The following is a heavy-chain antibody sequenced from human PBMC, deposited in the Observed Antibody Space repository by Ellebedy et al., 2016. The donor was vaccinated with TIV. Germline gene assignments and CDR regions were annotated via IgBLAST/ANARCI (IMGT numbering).Heavy chain of an antibody. V-gene: IGHV4-61*09. D-gene: IGHD2-21*02. Sequence: SETLSLTXTVSGGSISSSSYYWSWIRQPAGKGLEWIGHIYTSGSTNYNPSLKSRVTMSVDTSKNQFSLKLSSVTAADTAVYYCARGCGDCYSVSFGEFDPWGQGTLVTVSS. J-gene: IGHJ5*02. CDR3: ARGCGDCYSVSFGEFDP. CDR2: IYTSGST. CDR1: GGSISSSSYY.